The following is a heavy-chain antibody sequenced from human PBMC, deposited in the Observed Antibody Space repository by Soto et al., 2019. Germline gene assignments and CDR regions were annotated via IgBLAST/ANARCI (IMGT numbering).Heavy chain of an antibody. CDR3: ARDPDSSSFCDY. J-gene: IGHJ4*02. Sequence: QVQLVESGGGVVQPGRSLRLSCAASGFTFSSYAMHWVRQAPGKGLEWVAVISYDGSNKYYPDSVKGRFTISRDNSKNTLYLQMNSLRAEDTAVYYCARDPDSSSFCDYWGQGTLVTVSS. D-gene: IGHD6-6*01. CDR2: ISYDGSNK. CDR1: GFTFSSYA. V-gene: IGHV3-30-3*01.